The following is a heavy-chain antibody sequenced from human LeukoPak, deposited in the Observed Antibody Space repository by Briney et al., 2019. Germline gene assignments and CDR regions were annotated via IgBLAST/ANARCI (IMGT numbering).Heavy chain of an antibody. CDR2: IKSSGGS. D-gene: IGHD5-12*01. Sequence: PSETLSLTCTVSGGSVSSYYWSWIRQPPGKGLEWIGYIKSSGGSNYNPSLKSRVTISMDTSKNQFSLRLNSVTAADTAAYYCARDGTVATNWFDPWGQGTLVTVSS. V-gene: IGHV4-59*02. J-gene: IGHJ5*02. CDR3: ARDGTVATNWFDP. CDR1: GGSVSSYY.